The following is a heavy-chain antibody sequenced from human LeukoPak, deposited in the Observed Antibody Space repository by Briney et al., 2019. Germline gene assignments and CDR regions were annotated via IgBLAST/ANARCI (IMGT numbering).Heavy chain of an antibody. J-gene: IGHJ4*02. V-gene: IGHV1-2*02. CDR2: TYPDSGGT. Sequence: ASLKVSCKASGYTFTDYYMHWVRQAPGHGLEWMGWTYPDSGGTNYAQKFQGRVTMTRDTSISTAYMGLSRLTSDDTAVYYCARGRSDYYLDSWGQGTLVTVSS. D-gene: IGHD3-10*01. CDR3: ARGRSDYYLDS. CDR1: GYTFTDYY.